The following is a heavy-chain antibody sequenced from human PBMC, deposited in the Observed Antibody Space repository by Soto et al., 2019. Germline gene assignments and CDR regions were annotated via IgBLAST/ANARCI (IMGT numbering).Heavy chain of an antibody. J-gene: IGHJ6*02. CDR1: GFSFSNAW. D-gene: IGHD2-15*01. CDR3: TTGSVEGV. V-gene: IGHV3-15*07. Sequence: EVQLVESGGGLVKPGGSLRLSCAASGFSFSNAWMNWVRQAPGKGLGWVGRIKRKIDGEATEYAGHVKGRITVFRDDSKSALYLQMNSLKGDYTAVYYCTTGSVEGVWGQGTTVTVS. CDR2: IKRKIDGEAT.